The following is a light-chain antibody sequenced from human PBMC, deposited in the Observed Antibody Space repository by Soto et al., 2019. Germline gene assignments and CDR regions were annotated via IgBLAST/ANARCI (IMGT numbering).Light chain of an antibody. CDR3: QQSTRRLWT. CDR2: DTA. V-gene: IGKV3-11*01. Sequence: ELVLTQSPATLSLSPGERATLSCRASQRVSSYLARYQQKAGQAPRLLIYDTANTAAGMAARCGGSGSGTAITLTIISLGPEDLAVDYWQQSTRRLWTFGQG. J-gene: IGKJ1*01. CDR1: QRVSSY.